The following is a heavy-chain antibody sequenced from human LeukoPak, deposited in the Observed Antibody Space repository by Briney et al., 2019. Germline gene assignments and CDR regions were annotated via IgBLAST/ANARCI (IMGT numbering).Heavy chain of an antibody. D-gene: IGHD3-22*01. CDR1: GFTFSSYA. J-gene: IGHJ6*03. Sequence: PGGSLRLSCAASGFTFSSYAMHWGRQAPGKGLEWVAVISYDGSNKYYADSVKGRFTISRDNSKNTLYLQMNSLRAEDTAVYYCAREFDSSGYYYSYYYYYMDVWGKGTTVTVSS. CDR2: ISYDGSNK. CDR3: AREFDSSGYYYSYYYYYMDV. V-gene: IGHV3-30*04.